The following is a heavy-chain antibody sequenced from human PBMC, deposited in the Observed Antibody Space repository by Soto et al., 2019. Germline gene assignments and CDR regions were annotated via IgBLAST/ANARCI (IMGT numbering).Heavy chain of an antibody. V-gene: IGHV1-18*01. D-gene: IGHD3-3*01. Sequence: ASVKVSCKASGYTFTSYGISWVRQAPGQGLEWMGWISAYNGNTNYAQKLQGRVTMTTDTSTSTAYMELRSLRSDDTAVYYCARGVFITIFGVVIPSENYYYYYMDVWGKGTTVTVSS. J-gene: IGHJ6*03. CDR2: ISAYNGNT. CDR1: GYTFTSYG. CDR3: ARGVFITIFGVVIPSENYYYYYMDV.